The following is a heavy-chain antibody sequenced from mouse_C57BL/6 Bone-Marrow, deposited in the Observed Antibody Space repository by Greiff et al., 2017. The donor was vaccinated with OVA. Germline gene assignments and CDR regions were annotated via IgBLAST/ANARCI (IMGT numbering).Heavy chain of an antibody. D-gene: IGHD4-1*01. J-gene: IGHJ3*01. CDR3: ARRNWDAMDY. CDR1: GFTFSSYG. CDR2: ISSGGSYT. Sequence: EVQGVESGGDLVKPGGSLKLSCAASGFTFSSYGMSWVRQTPDKGLEWVAPISSGGSYTYYPDSVKGRFTLSRDNATIPRYLKMSSLKAEDTAMYEWARRNWDAMDYWGQGTLVTVSA. V-gene: IGHV5-6*01.